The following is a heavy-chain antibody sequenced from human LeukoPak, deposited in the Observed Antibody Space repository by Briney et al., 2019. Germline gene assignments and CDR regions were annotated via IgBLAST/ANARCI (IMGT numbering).Heavy chain of an antibody. CDR3: ARGMYYYDSSGYYAGY. D-gene: IGHD3-22*01. Sequence: PGGSLTLSCAASGFTFSDYYMSWIRQAPGKGLEWVSYISSSSSYTNYADSVKGRFTISRDNAKNSLYLQMNSLRAEDTAVYFCARGMYYYDSSGYYAGYWGQGTLVTVSS. V-gene: IGHV3-11*06. J-gene: IGHJ4*02. CDR2: ISSSSSYT. CDR1: GFTFSDYY.